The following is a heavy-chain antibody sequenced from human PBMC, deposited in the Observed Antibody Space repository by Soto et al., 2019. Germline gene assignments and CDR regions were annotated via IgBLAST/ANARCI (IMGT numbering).Heavy chain of an antibody. Sequence: ASVKVSCKASGYTFTNYGITWVRQAPGQGLEWMGWISAYNGNTKYAQRLQGRVTMTTDTSTSTAYMELRSLRSDDTAVYYCARVNAGDCMHSSGYYYWGQGTQVTVSS. CDR1: GYTFTNYG. CDR3: ARVNAGDCMHSSGYYY. J-gene: IGHJ4*02. V-gene: IGHV1-18*01. D-gene: IGHD3-22*01. CDR2: ISAYNGNT.